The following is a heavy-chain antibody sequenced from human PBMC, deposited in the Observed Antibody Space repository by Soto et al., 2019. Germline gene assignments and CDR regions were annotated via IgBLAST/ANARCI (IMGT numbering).Heavy chain of an antibody. V-gene: IGHV3-64D*06. Sequence: GGSLRLSCAASGFTFSSYAMSWVRQAPGKGLEWVSAISSNGGSTYYADSVKGRFTISRDNSKNTLYLQMSSLRAEDTAVYYCVTYDYGGKNDAFDIWGQGTMVTVSS. CDR3: VTYDYGGKNDAFDI. D-gene: IGHD4-17*01. J-gene: IGHJ3*02. CDR1: GFTFSSYA. CDR2: ISSNGGST.